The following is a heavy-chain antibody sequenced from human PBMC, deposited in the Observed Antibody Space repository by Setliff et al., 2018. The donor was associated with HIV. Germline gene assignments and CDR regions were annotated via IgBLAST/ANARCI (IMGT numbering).Heavy chain of an antibody. Sequence: PGGSLRLSCAVSGFNFGSYAIHWVRLAPGQGPQCVALISYDGNNQWYADSVKGRFTISRDNSKHSLYLQMNSLRAEDTAIYYCARGGASSLPLDYWGHGTLVTVSS. J-gene: IGHJ4*01. V-gene: IGHV3-30-3*01. CDR1: GFNFGSYA. D-gene: IGHD6-13*01. CDR3: ARGGASSLPLDY. CDR2: ISYDGNNQ.